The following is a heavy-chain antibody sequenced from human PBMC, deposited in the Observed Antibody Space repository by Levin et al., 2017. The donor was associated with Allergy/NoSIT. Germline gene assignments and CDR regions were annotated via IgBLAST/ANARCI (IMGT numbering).Heavy chain of an antibody. Sequence: GESLKISCAASGFTFSSYAMHWVRQAPGKGLEWVAVISYDGSNKYYADSVKGRFTISRDNSKNTLYLQMNSLRAEDTAVYYCARALTSPLWFGELFRDDYWGQGTLVTVSS. V-gene: IGHV3-30*04. CDR2: ISYDGSNK. D-gene: IGHD3-10*01. CDR1: GFTFSSYA. J-gene: IGHJ4*02. CDR3: ARALTSPLWFGELFRDDY.